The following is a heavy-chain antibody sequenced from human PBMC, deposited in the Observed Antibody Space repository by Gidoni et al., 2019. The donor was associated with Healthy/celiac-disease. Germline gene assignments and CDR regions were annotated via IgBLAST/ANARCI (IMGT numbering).Heavy chain of an antibody. D-gene: IGHD3-16*02. Sequence: QMQLVQSGPEVQKPGTSVKVSCKASGFTFTSSAMQWVRQARGQRLEWIGWIVVGSGNTNYAQKFQERVTITRDMSTSTAYMELSSLRSEDTAVYYCAADLVDDYVWGSYRYDYWGQGTLVTVSS. CDR2: IVVGSGNT. V-gene: IGHV1-58*02. CDR1: GFTFTSSA. CDR3: AADLVDDYVWGSYRYDY. J-gene: IGHJ4*02.